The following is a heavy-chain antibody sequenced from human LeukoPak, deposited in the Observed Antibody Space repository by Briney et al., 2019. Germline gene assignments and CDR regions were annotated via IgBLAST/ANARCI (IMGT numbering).Heavy chain of an antibody. Sequence: PSETLSLTCAVYGGSFSGYYWSWVRQPPGKGLEWIGEINHSGSTNYNPSLKSRVTISVDTSQNQFSLKLSSVTAADTAVYYCGRMPLGYCSGGSCPNSFVWGQGTMVTVSS. J-gene: IGHJ3*01. CDR1: GGSFSGYY. CDR3: GRMPLGYCSGGSCPNSFV. CDR2: INHSGST. V-gene: IGHV4-34*01. D-gene: IGHD2-15*01.